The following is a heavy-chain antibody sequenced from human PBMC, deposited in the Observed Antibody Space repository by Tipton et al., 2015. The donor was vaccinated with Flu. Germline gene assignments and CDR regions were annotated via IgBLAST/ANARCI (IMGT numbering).Heavy chain of an antibody. Sequence: SLRLSCAASGFTFSSYGMNWVRQAPGKGLVWVSRIKSDGSITSYADSVKGRFTISRDNAKNTLYLQMNSLSAEDTAVYYCVSAAVGGWGQGTLVTVFS. V-gene: IGHV3-74*01. CDR3: VSAAVGG. D-gene: IGHD6-19*01. CDR2: IKSDGSIT. J-gene: IGHJ4*02. CDR1: GFTFSSYG.